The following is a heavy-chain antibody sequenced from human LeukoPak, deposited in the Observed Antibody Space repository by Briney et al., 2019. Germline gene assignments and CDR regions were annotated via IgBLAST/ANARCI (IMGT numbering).Heavy chain of an antibody. Sequence: GGSLRLSCAASGFTFSNYAMSWVRQAPGKGLEWVSGISGSGGNTYYADSVKGRFTVSRDNSKNTLFPQMNSLRAEDTAVYYCAKDGGLWVSAHWGDSWGRGTLVTVSS. CDR1: GFTFSNYA. J-gene: IGHJ4*02. CDR2: ISGSGGNT. D-gene: IGHD7-27*01. CDR3: AKDGGLWVSAHWGDS. V-gene: IGHV3-23*01.